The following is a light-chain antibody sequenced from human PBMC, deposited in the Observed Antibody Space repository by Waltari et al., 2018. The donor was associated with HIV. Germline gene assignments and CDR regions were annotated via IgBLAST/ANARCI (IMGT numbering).Light chain of an antibody. CDR2: NDY. Sequence: QSALTQPPSTSGTPGQRVTMSCSGSSSNVGRDNVYWYQQIPGTAPKLLIYNDYQRPSGVPDRFPGSKSGTSASLAISGLRSEDEADYYCAAWDNILSGYVFGTGTKVTVL. CDR1: SSNVGRDN. V-gene: IGLV1-47*01. J-gene: IGLJ1*01. CDR3: AAWDNILSGYV.